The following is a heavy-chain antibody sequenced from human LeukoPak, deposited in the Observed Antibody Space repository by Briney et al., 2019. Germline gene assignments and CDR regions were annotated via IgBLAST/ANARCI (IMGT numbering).Heavy chain of an antibody. D-gene: IGHD6-13*01. J-gene: IGHJ4*02. CDR2: VSGSGVNT. CDR3: AKEGGSSWYDY. Sequence: GGSLRLSCAASGFTFSSYVLTWVRQAPGKGLGWVSAVSGSGVNTYNADSVKGRFTISRDNSKNTMYLQMNSLRAEDTAVYYCAKEGGSSWYDYWGQGTLVTVSS. V-gene: IGHV3-23*01. CDR1: GFTFSSYV.